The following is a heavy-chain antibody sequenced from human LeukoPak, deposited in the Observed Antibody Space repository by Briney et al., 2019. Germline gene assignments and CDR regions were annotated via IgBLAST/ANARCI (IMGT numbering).Heavy chain of an antibody. CDR3: AKHLTPGIVGAHDS. Sequence: KSGESLKISCRGSGYNFTSYWIGWVRQMPGKGLEWMGIIYPGDSDTRYSPSFQGQVTFSVDKSISTAYVQWRSLKASDSAMYYCAKHLTPGIVGAHDSRAQGTLVTVSS. J-gene: IGHJ4*02. D-gene: IGHD1-26*01. V-gene: IGHV5-51*01. CDR2: IYPGDSDT. CDR1: GYNFTSYW.